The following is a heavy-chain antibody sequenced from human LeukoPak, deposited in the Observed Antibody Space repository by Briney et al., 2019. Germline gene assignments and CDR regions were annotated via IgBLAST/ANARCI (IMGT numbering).Heavy chain of an antibody. CDR3: ARPTVTTLYAFDI. Sequence: GGSLRLSCAASGFTVSSNYMSWVRQAPGKGLEWVSVIYSGGSTYYADSVKGRFTISRDNSKNTLYLQMNSLRAEDTAVYYCARPTVTTLYAFDIWGQGTMVTVSS. V-gene: IGHV3-66*01. J-gene: IGHJ3*02. CDR2: IYSGGST. CDR1: GFTVSSNY. D-gene: IGHD4-17*01.